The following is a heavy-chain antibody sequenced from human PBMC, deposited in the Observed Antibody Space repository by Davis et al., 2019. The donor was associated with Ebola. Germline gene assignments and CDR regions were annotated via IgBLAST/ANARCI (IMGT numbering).Heavy chain of an antibody. Sequence: AASVKVSCKASGGTFSSNAISWVRQAPGQGLEWMGGIIPIFGTANYAQTFQGRVTITADESTSTAYMELSSLRSEDSAVFYCARELLDYSKNKLYYYYGMDVWGQGTTVTVSS. J-gene: IGHJ6*02. V-gene: IGHV1-69*13. CDR3: ARELLDYSKNKLYYYYGMDV. CDR2: IIPIFGTA. CDR1: GGTFSSNA. D-gene: IGHD4-11*01.